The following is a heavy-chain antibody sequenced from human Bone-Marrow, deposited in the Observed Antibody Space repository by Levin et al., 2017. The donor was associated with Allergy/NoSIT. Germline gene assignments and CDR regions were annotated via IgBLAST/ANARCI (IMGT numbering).Heavy chain of an antibody. CDR3: ARGAHRDYVVPGY. CDR1: GVSIRSPY. V-gene: IGHV4-59*11. J-gene: IGHJ4*02. D-gene: IGHD4-17*01. CDR2: IHQTGTT. Sequence: SQTLSLTCSVSGVSIRSPYWIWIRQPPGKGLEYIGYIHQTGTTNYKPSLKSRVTISLDPSKGQFSLDLRSVTAADTAVYYCARGAHRDYVVPGYWGQGTLVTVSS.